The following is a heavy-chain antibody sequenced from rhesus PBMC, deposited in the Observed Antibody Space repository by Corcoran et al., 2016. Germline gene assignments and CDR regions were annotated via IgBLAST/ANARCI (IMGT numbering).Heavy chain of an antibody. CDR2: IYGSGGST. CDR3: ARNSYYEDDYGYYYSYYFDY. CDR1: GGSISRKH. J-gene: IGHJ4*01. D-gene: IGHD3-9*01. V-gene: IGHV4-160*01. Sequence: QVQLQESGPGLVKPSETLSLTCAFPGGSISRKHWSWIRQPPGKGLEWIGRIYGSGGSTAYNPSLKSRVTISTDTSKNQFSLKLSSVTAADTAVYYCARNSYYEDDYGYYYSYYFDYWGQGVLVTVSS.